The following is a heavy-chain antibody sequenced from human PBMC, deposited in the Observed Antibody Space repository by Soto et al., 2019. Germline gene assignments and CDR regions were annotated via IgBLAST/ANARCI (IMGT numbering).Heavy chain of an antibody. CDR3: XXXXXXXXXXPLXX. V-gene: IGHV4-31*03. Sequence: QVQLQESGPGLVXXXQXXSLTCTVSGXSISSGXYYWSWIRQHPGKGLEWIGYIYYSGSTYYNPSLKSRVTISVDTSKNQFSLKLSSVTAADXXVXXXXXXXXXXXXXPLXXWGQGTLVTVSS. J-gene: IGHJ4*02. CDR1: GXSISSGXYY. CDR2: IYYSGST.